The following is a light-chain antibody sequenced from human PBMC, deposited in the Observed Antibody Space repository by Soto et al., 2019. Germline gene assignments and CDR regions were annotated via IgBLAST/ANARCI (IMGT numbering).Light chain of an antibody. V-gene: IGLV2-14*01. CDR3: TSYTSISTYV. Sequence: QSALTQPAPVSESPGQSITISCAGTSSDVGGYNHVSWYQQHADKAPKLLIHEVSNRPSGVSNRFSGSKSGNTASLTISGLQAEDEADYYCTSYTSISTYVFGTGTKLTGL. J-gene: IGLJ1*01. CDR2: EVS. CDR1: SSDVGGYNH.